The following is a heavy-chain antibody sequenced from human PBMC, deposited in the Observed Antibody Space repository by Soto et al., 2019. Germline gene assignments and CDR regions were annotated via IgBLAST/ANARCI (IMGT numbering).Heavy chain of an antibody. CDR2: IYYSGST. CDR3: ARDKIVVVVAATITYYYYGMDV. J-gene: IGHJ6*02. V-gene: IGHV4-59*01. CDR1: GGSISSYY. Sequence: SETLSLTCTVSGGSISSYYWSWIRQPPGKGLEWIGYIYYSGSTNYNPSLKSRVTISVDTSKNQFSLKLSSVTAADTAVYYFARDKIVVVVAATITYYYYGMDVWGQGTTVTVSS. D-gene: IGHD2-15*01.